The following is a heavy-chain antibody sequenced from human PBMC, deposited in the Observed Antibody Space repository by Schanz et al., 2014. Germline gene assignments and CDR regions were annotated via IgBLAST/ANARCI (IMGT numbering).Heavy chain of an antibody. D-gene: IGHD6-13*01. V-gene: IGHV1-46*03. J-gene: IGHJ4*02. Sequence: QVQLVQSGAEVKKPGASVKVSCKASVYTFTSDSMHWLRQAPGQGLEWMGMINPSGGSTTYAQKFQGRVTMTRDTSTSTVYMELSSLRSEDTAVYYCARDGVDAAAGGNYWGQGTLVTVSS. CDR2: INPSGGST. CDR1: VYTFTSDS. CDR3: ARDGVDAAAGGNY.